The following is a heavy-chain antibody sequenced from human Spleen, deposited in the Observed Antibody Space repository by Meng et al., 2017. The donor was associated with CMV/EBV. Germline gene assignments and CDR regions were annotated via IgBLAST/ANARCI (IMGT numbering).Heavy chain of an antibody. V-gene: IGHV4-34*01. CDR1: GGSFSDYS. Sequence: SETLSLTCAVYGGSFSDYSWSWIRQPPGKGLEWIGEINHSGGTYYNPSLKSRVTISVDTSKNQFSLKLSSVTAADTAVYYCASLLTGDPYYYYYYGMDVWGQGTTVTVSS. CDR2: INHSGGT. CDR3: ASLLTGDPYYYYYYGMDV. J-gene: IGHJ6*02. D-gene: IGHD7-27*01.